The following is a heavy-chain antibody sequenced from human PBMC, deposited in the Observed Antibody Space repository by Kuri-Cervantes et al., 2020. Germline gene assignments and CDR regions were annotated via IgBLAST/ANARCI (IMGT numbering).Heavy chain of an antibody. V-gene: IGHV4-38-2*01. J-gene: IGHJ2*01. CDR1: GSSIRNDYH. CDR2: IYYSGST. CDR3: ARAALAVADDWYFDL. Sequence: SQTLSLTCVVSGSSIRNDYHWGWIRQPPGKGLEWIGSIYYSGSTYYNPSLKSRVTISVDTSKNQFSLKLTSVTAADTALYYCARAALAVADDWYFDLWGRAPWSPSPQ. D-gene: IGHD6-19*01.